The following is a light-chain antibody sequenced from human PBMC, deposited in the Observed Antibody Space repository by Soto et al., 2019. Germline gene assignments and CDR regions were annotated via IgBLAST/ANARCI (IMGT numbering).Light chain of an antibody. CDR2: DAS. V-gene: IGKV1-5*01. CDR1: QSISSW. J-gene: IGKJ1*01. Sequence: DIQMTQSPSTLSASVGDRVTITCRASQSISSWLAWYQQKPGKAPKLLIYDASSLERGVPSRFSGSGSGTEFTLTISSLQPDDFGTYYCQHYTSYSWTFGQGTKVDIK. CDR3: QHYTSYSWT.